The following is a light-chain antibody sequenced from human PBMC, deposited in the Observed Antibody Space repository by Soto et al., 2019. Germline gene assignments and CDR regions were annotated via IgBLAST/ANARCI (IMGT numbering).Light chain of an antibody. CDR3: QSYDSSLSGYV. CDR1: SSNIGAGYD. Sequence: QSVLTQPPSVSGAPGQRGTISCTGSSSNIGAGYDVHWYQQLPGTAPKLLIYGNSNRPSGVPDRFSGSKSGTSASLAITGPKAEDEADYYCQSYDSSLSGYVFGTGTKLTVL. CDR2: GNS. V-gene: IGLV1-40*01. J-gene: IGLJ1*01.